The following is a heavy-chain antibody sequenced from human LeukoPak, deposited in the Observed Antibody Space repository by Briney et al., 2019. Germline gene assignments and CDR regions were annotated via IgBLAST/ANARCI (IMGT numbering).Heavy chain of an antibody. Sequence: SVTVSCKASGGTFSSYAISWVRQAPGQGLEWMGGIIPIFGTANYAQKFQGRVTITADESTSTAYMELSSLRSEDTAVYYCARDKETYCSGGSCYSFLYWGQGTLVTVSS. D-gene: IGHD2-15*01. J-gene: IGHJ4*02. CDR2: IIPIFGTA. CDR1: GGTFSSYA. CDR3: ARDKETYCSGGSCYSFLY. V-gene: IGHV1-69*13.